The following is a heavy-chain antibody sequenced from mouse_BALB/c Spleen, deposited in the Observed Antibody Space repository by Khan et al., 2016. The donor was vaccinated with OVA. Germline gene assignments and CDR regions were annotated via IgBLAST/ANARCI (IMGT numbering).Heavy chain of an antibody. CDR3: DSNSYNYDFTY. V-gene: IGHV2-2*01. CDR1: GFSLTTYG. Sequence: VQLQESGPGLVQPTQTLSITCTVSGFSLTTYGIHWVRQSPGKGLEWLGVMWSGGSTDYNAAFISRLSISKDNSKNQVFFKMTSPQSDDTAIYYCDSNSYNYDFTYWGQGTLVTVSA. J-gene: IGHJ3*01. CDR2: MWSGGST. D-gene: IGHD2-12*01.